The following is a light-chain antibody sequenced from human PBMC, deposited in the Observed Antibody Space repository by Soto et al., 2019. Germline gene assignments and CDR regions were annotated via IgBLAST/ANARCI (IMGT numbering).Light chain of an antibody. CDR1: QSISSS. CDR2: AAS. V-gene: IGKV1-39*01. J-gene: IGKJ2*01. CDR3: QQSYSTPYT. Sequence: DIQMTPSPSSLSASVGDRVTITCRASQSISSSFNWYQQKPGKAPKLLIYAASSLQSGVPSRFSGSGSGTDFTLTISSLQPEDFATYYCQQSYSTPYTFGRGTKLEIK.